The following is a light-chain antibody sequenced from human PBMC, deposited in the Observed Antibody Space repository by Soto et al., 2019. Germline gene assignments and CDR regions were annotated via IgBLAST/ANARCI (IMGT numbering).Light chain of an antibody. Sequence: DIQMPQSPSSVSASVGDRVTITCRASQGISSWLAWYQQKPGKAPKLLINAASNLQSGVPSRFSGRGSGTDFTLTISILQPEDFATYDGHQGYSFPLSFGGGTRVDI. J-gene: IGKJ4*01. CDR2: AAS. V-gene: IGKV1-12*01. CDR3: HQGYSFPLS. CDR1: QGISSW.